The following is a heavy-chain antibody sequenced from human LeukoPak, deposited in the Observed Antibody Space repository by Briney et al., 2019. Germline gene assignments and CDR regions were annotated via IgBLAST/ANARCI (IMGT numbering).Heavy chain of an antibody. CDR2: LIGSSGST. D-gene: IGHD5-12*01. J-gene: IGHJ4*02. Sequence: PGGSLRLSCAASGFTLRSYDISWVRQAPGKGLEWVSVLIGSSGSTDYADSVKGRFTISRDNSKNTVFLQMNSLRAEDTAIYYCAKGAYDYIEIGYFDSWGQGTLVTVSS. V-gene: IGHV3-23*01. CDR3: AKGAYDYIEIGYFDS. CDR1: GFTLRSYD.